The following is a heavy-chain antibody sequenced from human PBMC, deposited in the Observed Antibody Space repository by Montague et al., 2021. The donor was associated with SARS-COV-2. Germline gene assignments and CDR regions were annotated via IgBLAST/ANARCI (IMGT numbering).Heavy chain of an antibody. D-gene: IGHD6-13*01. Sequence: SETLSLTCTVSGGSISSSSYYWGWIRQPPGKGLEWIGSIYYSGSTYYNPSLKSRVTISADTSKNQFSLKLSSVTAADTAVYYCARDSRQQLFGTYCYYYYMDVWGQGTTVTVSS. V-gene: IGHV4-39*02. CDR2: IYYSGST. CDR3: ARDSRQQLFGTYCYYYYMDV. CDR1: GGSISSSSYY. J-gene: IGHJ6*03.